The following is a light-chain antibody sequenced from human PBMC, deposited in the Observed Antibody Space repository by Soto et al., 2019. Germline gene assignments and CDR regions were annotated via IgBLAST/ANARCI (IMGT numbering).Light chain of an antibody. V-gene: IGKV3-20*01. Sequence: EIVLTQSPGTLSLSPGEGATLSCRASQSVRKNYLAWYQQKPGQAPRLLIYDASSRATGIPDRFSGSGSGTDFTLTISRLEPEDFAVYYCQQYGDSPYTFGQGTKLEIK. J-gene: IGKJ2*01. CDR2: DAS. CDR3: QQYGDSPYT. CDR1: QSVRKNY.